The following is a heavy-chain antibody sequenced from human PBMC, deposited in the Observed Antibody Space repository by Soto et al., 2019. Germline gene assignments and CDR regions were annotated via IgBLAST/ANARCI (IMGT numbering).Heavy chain of an antibody. CDR2: IYPDDSDT. Sequence: PGESLKISCKGSGYIFTNNWIGWVRQMPGKGLEWMGIIYPDDSDTRYSPSFQGQVTISADKSISTAYLQWRSLKASDTAMYYCERGYSSLADDAFDIWGQGTMVTVSS. J-gene: IGHJ3*02. CDR3: ERGYSSLADDAFDI. D-gene: IGHD5-12*01. CDR1: GYIFTNNW. V-gene: IGHV5-51*01.